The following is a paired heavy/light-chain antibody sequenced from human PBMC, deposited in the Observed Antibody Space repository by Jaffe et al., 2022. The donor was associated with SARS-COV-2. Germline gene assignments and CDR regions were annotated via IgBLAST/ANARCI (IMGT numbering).Heavy chain of an antibody. Sequence: QVQLVQSGAEVKKPGASVKVSCKVSGYTLTKLAMHWVRQAPGKGLEWMGGFDPEDGETIYAQKFQGRVTMTEDTSIDTAYMELSSLRSEDTALYYCATERNYGDSFDYWGQGTLVTVSS. D-gene: IGHD4-17*01. CDR1: GYTLTKLA. CDR3: ATERNYGDSFDY. CDR2: FDPEDGET. J-gene: IGHJ4*02. V-gene: IGHV1-24*01.
Light chain of an antibody. CDR1: SGHSDYA. V-gene: IGLV4-69*01. Sequence: QLVLTQSPSASASLGASVKLTCTLSSGHSDYAIAWHQQHPEKGPRYLMKVNSNGRHSKGDGIPDRFSGSSTGAERYLTISSLQSEDEADYYCQTWGTGVRVFGGGTKLTVL. J-gene: IGLJ3*02. CDR2: VNSNGRH. CDR3: QTWGTGVRV.